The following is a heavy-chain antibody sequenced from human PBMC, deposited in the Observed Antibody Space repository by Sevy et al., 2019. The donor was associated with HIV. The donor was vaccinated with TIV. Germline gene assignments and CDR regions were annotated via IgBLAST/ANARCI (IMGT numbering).Heavy chain of an antibody. CDR1: GFTFSSYG. Sequence: GGSLRLSCAASGFTFSSYGMHWVRQAPGKGLEWVAVIWYDGSNKYYADSVKGRFTISRDNSKNTLYLQMNSLRAEDTAVYYCARKLGYCSGTSCYYYYYGMDVWGQGTTVTVSS. CDR3: ARKLGYCSGTSCYYYYYGMDV. D-gene: IGHD2-2*01. CDR2: IWYDGSNK. J-gene: IGHJ6*02. V-gene: IGHV3-33*01.